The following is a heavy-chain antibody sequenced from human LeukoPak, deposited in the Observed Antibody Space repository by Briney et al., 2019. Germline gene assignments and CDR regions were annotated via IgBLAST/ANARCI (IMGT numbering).Heavy chain of an antibody. CDR3: ARAQYYSDSTGYCYLHY. CDR1: GFTFSSYH. Sequence: GSLRLSCVGSGFTFSSYHMNWVRQAPGKGLEWVSYISSSSSTIYYADSVKGRFTISRDNAKNSLYLQTNSLRAEDTAVYYCARAQYYSDSTGYCYLHYWGQGTLVTVSS. V-gene: IGHV3-48*01. D-gene: IGHD3-22*01. CDR2: ISSSSSTI. J-gene: IGHJ4*02.